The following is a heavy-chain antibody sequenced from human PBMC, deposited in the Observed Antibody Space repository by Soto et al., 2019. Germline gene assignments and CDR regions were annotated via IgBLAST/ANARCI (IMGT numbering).Heavy chain of an antibody. CDR3: ARGPRALSY. CDR1: GGSFSGYY. J-gene: IGHJ4*02. CDR2: INHSGST. V-gene: IGHV4-34*01. Sequence: ASETLSLTCAVYGGSFSGYYWSWIRQPPGKGLEWIGEINHSGSTNYNPSLKSRVTISVDTSKNQFSLKLSSVTAADTAVYYCARGPRALSYWGQGTLVTVYS.